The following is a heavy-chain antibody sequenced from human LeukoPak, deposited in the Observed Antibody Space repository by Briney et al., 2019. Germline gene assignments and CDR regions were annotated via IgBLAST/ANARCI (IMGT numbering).Heavy chain of an antibody. CDR2: INHSGST. D-gene: IGHD2-15*01. V-gene: IGHV4-34*01. CDR1: GGSFSGYY. Sequence: SETLPLTCAVYGGSFSGYYWSWIRQPPGKGLEWIGEINHSGSTNYNPSLESRVTISVDTSKNQFSLKLSSVTAADTAVYYCARARYCSGGSCYSMNVRYYYYGMDVWGQGTTVTVSS. J-gene: IGHJ6*02. CDR3: ARARYCSGGSCYSMNVRYYYYGMDV.